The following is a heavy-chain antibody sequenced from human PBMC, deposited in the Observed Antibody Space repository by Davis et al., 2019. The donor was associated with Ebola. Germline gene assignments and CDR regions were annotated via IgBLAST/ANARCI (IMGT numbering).Heavy chain of an antibody. D-gene: IGHD2-15*01. J-gene: IGHJ6*02. CDR3: ARMPRGYLDEGYALDV. Sequence: GGSLRLSCQGSEYSFSDYWISWVRQMPGKGLEWMGRIDPTDSYTYYSRSFQGHVTISVDKSISTAYLQWSTLKASDTAIYYCARMPRGYLDEGYALDVWGQGTTVTVSS. V-gene: IGHV5-10-1*01. CDR2: IDPTDSYT. CDR1: EYSFSDYW.